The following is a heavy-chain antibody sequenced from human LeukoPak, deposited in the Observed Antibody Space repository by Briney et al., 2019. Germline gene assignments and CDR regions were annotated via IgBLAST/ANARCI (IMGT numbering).Heavy chain of an antibody. CDR3: AKTTSAYSFYMDV. D-gene: IGHD1-14*01. CDR1: GGSISSYY. CDR2: IYTSEST. J-gene: IGHJ6*03. V-gene: IGHV4-4*07. Sequence: SETLSLTCTVSGGSISSYYWGWIRQPAGKGLEWIGRIYTSESTTYNPSLKSRVTMSVDTSKNQFSLKLSSVTAADTAVYYCAKTTSAYSFYMDVWGKGTTVTVSS.